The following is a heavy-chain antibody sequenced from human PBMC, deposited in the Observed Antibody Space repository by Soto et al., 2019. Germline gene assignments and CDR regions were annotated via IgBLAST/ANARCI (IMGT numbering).Heavy chain of an antibody. CDR2: TRNSGGA. J-gene: IGHJ5*02. CDR1: SGSVFSSNW. Sequence: QVQLQESGPGLVKPSGTLSLTCAVSSGSVFSSNWWSWVRLPPGKGLEWIGETRNSGGANYNPSLNCRVNITVARSRNHIFLELSSVTAAVTAVYACASHLVMASTRGFDHCGLGTLVTVSS. D-gene: IGHD3-22*01. CDR3: ASHLVMASTRGFDH. V-gene: IGHV4-4*02.